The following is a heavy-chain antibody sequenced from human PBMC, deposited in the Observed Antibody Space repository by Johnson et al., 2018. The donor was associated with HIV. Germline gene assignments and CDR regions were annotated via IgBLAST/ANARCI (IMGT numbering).Heavy chain of an antibody. CDR3: ARDRDLGRAFDI. V-gene: IGHV3-23*04. J-gene: IGHJ3*02. CDR1: GFTFSGSA. Sequence: VQLVESGGGLVQPGGSLKLSCAASGFTFSGSAMHWVRQAPGKGLEWVSTISGSGSSTYYADSVKGRFTISRDNSKNTLYLKMNSLRAEDTALYYCARDRDLGRAFDIWGQGTMVTVSS. D-gene: IGHD1-26*01. CDR2: ISGSGSST.